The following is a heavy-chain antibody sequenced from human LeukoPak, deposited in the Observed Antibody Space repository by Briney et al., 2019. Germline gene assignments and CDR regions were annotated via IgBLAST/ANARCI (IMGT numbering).Heavy chain of an antibody. V-gene: IGHV3-21*01. CDR2: ISTIGSYI. Sequence: GGSLRLSCAASGFTFSNYIMNWVRQAPGKGLEWVSSISTIGSYIYYADSVRGRFTISRDNAKNSLYLQMNSLRAEDTAVYYCAELGITMIGGVWGKGTTVTISS. CDR3: AELGITMIGGV. J-gene: IGHJ6*04. CDR1: GFTFSNYI. D-gene: IGHD3-10*02.